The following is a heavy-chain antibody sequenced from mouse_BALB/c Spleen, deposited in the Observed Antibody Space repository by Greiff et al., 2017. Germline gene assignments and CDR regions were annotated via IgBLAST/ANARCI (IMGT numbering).Heavy chain of an antibody. V-gene: IGHV5-12-2*01. CDR3: ARHTTATWFAY. CDR2: ISNGGGST. J-gene: IGHJ3*01. Sequence: EVKLMESGGGLVQPGGSLKLSCAASGFTFSSYTMSWVRQTPEKRLEWVAYISNGGGSTYYPDTVKGRFTISRDNAKNTLYLQMSSLKSEDTAMYYCARHTTATWFAYWGQGTLVTVSA. D-gene: IGHD1-2*01. CDR1: GFTFSSYT.